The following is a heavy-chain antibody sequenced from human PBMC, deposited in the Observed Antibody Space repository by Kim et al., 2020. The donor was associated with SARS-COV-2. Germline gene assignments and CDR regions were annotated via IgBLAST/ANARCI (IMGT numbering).Heavy chain of an antibody. CDR2: ILYDGSTQ. J-gene: IGHJ4*02. Sequence: GGSLRLSCAASGLIFRSYDMHWVRQAPGKGLEWVAFILYDGSTQYYADSVKGRFTISRDNSKNTLFLQMKSLRAEATAVFYFVKGGQHTPADRIEWGPGT. D-gene: IGHD2-15*01. V-gene: IGHV3-30*18. CDR1: GLIFRSYD. CDR3: VKGGQHTPADRIE.